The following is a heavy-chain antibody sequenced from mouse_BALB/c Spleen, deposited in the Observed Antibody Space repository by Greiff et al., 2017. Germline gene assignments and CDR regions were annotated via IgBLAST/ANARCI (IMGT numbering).Heavy chain of an antibody. CDR2: IDPSDSYT. Sequence: QVHVKQPGAELVKPGASVKLSCKASGYTFTSYWMHWVKQRPGQGLEWIGEIDPSDSYTNYNQKFKGKATLTVDKSSSTAYMQLSSLTSEDSAVYYCARWLLRYAMDYWGQGTSVTVSS. CDR3: ARWLLRYAMDY. CDR1: GYTFTSYW. J-gene: IGHJ4*01. D-gene: IGHD2-3*01. V-gene: IGHV1-69*02.